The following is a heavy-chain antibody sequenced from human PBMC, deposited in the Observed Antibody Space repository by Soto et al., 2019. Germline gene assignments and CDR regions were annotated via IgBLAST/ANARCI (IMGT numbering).Heavy chain of an antibody. CDR2: IYPADSDT. V-gene: IGHV5-51*01. D-gene: IGHD4-17*01. J-gene: IGHJ5*02. CDR3: ATPYADYDH. Sequence: GESLKISCKGSGYSFATFWIGWVRQMPGKGLEWMGIIYPADSDTRYSPSFQGQVTISADKSLSTAYLQWSSLKASDTGMYFCATPYADYDHWGQGTLVTVSS. CDR1: GYSFATFW.